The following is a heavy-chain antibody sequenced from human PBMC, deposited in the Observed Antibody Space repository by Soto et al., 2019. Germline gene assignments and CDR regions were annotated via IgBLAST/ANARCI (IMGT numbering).Heavy chain of an antibody. V-gene: IGHV4-31*03. CDR1: GGSISSGGYY. J-gene: IGHJ5*02. D-gene: IGHD1-1*01. CDR3: ARDIREGTLNWFDP. CDR2: IYYSGST. Sequence: PSETLSLTCTVSGGSISSGGYYWSWIRQHPGKGLEWIGYIYYSGSTYYNPSLKSRVTISVDTSKNQFSLKLSSVTAADTAVYYCARDIREGTLNWFDPWGQGTLVTSPQ.